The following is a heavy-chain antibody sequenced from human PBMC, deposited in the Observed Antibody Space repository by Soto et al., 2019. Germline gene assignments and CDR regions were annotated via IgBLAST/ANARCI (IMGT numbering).Heavy chain of an antibody. J-gene: IGHJ6*02. CDR2: IGTNGADK. Sequence: PGGSLRLSCAASGITFSTYAMSWVRRAPGKGLEWVSTIGTNGADKQYADFVKGRFTVSRDRSDGTLSLQMNSLRAEDTAVYYCAADYLRHNSLNGYYYSYGMDVWGQGTTVTVS. V-gene: IGHV3-23*01. CDR1: GITFSTYA. D-gene: IGHD4-17*01. CDR3: AADYLRHNSLNGYYYSYGMDV.